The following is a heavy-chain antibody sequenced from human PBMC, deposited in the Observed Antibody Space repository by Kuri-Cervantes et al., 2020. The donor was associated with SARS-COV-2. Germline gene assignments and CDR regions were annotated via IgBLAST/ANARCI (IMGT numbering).Heavy chain of an antibody. V-gene: IGHV3-21*06. J-gene: IGHJ4*02. CDR1: AFPFSTYS. Sequence: GESLKISRAASAFPFSTYSMHWVRQAPGKGLEWVSYITHSSSYIYYADSVKGRFTISRDNAKNSLYLQMNSLRVEDTAVYYCASDCSTTSCYPYWGQGTLVTVSS. CDR3: ASDCSTTSCYPY. CDR2: ITHSSSYI. D-gene: IGHD2-2*01.